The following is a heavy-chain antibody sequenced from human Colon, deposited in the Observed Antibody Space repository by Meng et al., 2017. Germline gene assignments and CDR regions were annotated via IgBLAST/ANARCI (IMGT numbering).Heavy chain of an antibody. CDR1: GFSFNDYG. V-gene: IGHV3-33*01. CDR3: ARDSRRLDY. CDR2: IWYDESKK. Sequence: QVQLVEAGGGVVQPGRSLRLSCAASGFSFNDYGMAWVRQAPGKGLEWVALIWYDESKKQYGDSVKGRFTISRDNSKNTLHLEMNNLRAEDTAVYYCARDSRRLDYWGQGTLVTVSS. D-gene: IGHD1-14*01. J-gene: IGHJ4*02.